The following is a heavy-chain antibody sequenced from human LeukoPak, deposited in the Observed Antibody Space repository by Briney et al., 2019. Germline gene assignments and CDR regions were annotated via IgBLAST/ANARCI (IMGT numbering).Heavy chain of an antibody. V-gene: IGHV1-2*02. CDR1: GYTFTGYY. J-gene: IGHJ4*02. CDR2: INPNSGGT. CDR3: ARGTGEGYSYGRYYFDY. D-gene: IGHD5-18*01. Sequence: ASVKVSCKASGYTFTGYYMHWVRQAPGQGLEWMGWINPNSGGTNYAQKFQGRVTMTRDTSISTAYMELSRLRSDDTAVYYCARGTGEGYSYGRYYFDYWGQGILVTVSS.